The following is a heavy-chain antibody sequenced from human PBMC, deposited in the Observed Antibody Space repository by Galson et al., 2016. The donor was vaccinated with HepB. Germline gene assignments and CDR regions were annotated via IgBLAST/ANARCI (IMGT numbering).Heavy chain of an antibody. D-gene: IGHD2-2*01. CDR3: AKGNIVQVPATPYA. Sequence: SLRLSCAASGFTFSNYAMSWVRQAPGKGLEWVSSISGSGDTTYDADAARGRFTISRDNSRNTLTLQMDSLRAEDSAIYYCAKGNIVQVPATPYAWGQGALVTVSS. J-gene: IGHJ5*02. CDR1: GFTFSNYA. V-gene: IGHV3-23*01. CDR2: ISGSGDTT.